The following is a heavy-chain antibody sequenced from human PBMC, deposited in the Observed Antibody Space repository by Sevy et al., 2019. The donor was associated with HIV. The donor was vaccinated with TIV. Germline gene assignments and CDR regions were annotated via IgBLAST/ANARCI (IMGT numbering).Heavy chain of an antibody. Sequence: GGSLRLSCAASGFTFSTYWMSWFRQAPGKGLEWVANINEDGTEKFYVDSVKGRFTMSRDNAKKSLYLQMNSLRAEDAAVNYCARDNATVSRRGLRYYYYGTDVWGQGTTVTVSS. J-gene: IGHJ6*02. CDR3: ARDNATVSRRGLRYYYYGTDV. V-gene: IGHV3-7*01. CDR2: INEDGTEK. D-gene: IGHD2-2*01. CDR1: GFTFSTYW.